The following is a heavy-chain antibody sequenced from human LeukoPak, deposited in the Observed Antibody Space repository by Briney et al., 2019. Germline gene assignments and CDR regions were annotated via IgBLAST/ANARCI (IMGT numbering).Heavy chain of an antibody. V-gene: IGHV3-23*01. CDR1: GFTFTSFA. CDR2: ISGSGGST. J-gene: IGHJ5*02. CDR3: AKEEAETPSSGLRLMRWFDP. Sequence: PGGSLRLSCAASGFTFTSFAMSWVRQAPGKGLEWVSAISGSGGSTYYADSVKGRFTISRDNSKNTLYLQMNSLRAEDTAVYYCAKEEAETPSSGLRLMRWFDPWGQGTLVTVSS. D-gene: IGHD5-12*01.